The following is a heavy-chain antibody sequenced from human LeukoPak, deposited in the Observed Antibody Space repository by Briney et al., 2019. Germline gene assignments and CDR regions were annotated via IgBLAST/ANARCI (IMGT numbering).Heavy chain of an antibody. J-gene: IGHJ4*02. Sequence: GGSLRLSCEASGFSFSSYGMHWVRQAPGKGLEWVTVISYDGNNKYYADSVKGRFTISRDNSKNTLYLQMNSLRAEDTAVYYCAKSWGVEYTNGFFIGVDQWGQGTLVTDSS. CDR2: ISYDGNNK. D-gene: IGHD2-8*01. CDR1: GFSFSSYG. CDR3: AKSWGVEYTNGFFIGVDQ. V-gene: IGHV3-30*18.